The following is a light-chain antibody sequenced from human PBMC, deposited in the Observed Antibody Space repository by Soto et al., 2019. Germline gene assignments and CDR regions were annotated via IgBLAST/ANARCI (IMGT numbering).Light chain of an antibody. Sequence: EIVMTQSPATLSVSPGERATLSCRASQGVSGNLAWYQQTLGQAPRLLIYGASTRATGVPARFSGSGSGTEFTFTISSLQSEDFAVYYCQQYNNWPPTFGQGTRLEIK. CDR2: GAS. J-gene: IGKJ5*01. CDR3: QQYNNWPPT. CDR1: QGVSGN. V-gene: IGKV3-15*01.